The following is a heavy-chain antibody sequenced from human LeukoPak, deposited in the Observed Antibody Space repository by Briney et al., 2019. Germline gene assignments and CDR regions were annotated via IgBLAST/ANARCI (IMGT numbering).Heavy chain of an antibody. J-gene: IGHJ5*01. CDR2: ITGIDGST. Sequence: GGSLRLSCATSGFTFGSYAMTWVRQAPGKGLEWVAGITGIDGSTYYADSVKGRFTISRDNSKNTLYLQMNSLRGEDTAAYYCAKDAVRGSGRINWFDSWGQGTLVTVSS. V-gene: IGHV3-23*01. CDR1: GFTFGSYA. CDR3: AKDAVRGSGRINWFDS. D-gene: IGHD3-10*01.